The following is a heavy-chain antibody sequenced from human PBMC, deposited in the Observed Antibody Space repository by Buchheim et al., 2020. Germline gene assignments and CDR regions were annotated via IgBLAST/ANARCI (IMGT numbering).Heavy chain of an antibody. D-gene: IGHD5-18*01. J-gene: IGHJ5*02. CDR2: IGSISSYK. V-gene: IGHV3-21*06. Sequence: EVHLLESGGGLVKPGGSLRLSCVASGFNISTYSMNWVRQAPGKGLEWVACIGSISSYKFAADSVKGRFTVSRDNAKNSLYLEMKRLRVEDTAIYYCARTRREYTYGSGDLWGQGTL. CDR3: ARTRREYTYGSGDL. CDR1: GFNISTYS.